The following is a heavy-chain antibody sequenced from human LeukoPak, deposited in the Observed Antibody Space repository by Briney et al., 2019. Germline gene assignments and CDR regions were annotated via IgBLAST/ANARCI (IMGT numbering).Heavy chain of an antibody. V-gene: IGHV5-51*01. Sequence: GESLKISCKGSGYSFTSYWIGWVRQMPGKGLGGLGIIYPGDSDTRYSPSFQGQVTISADKSISTAYLRWSSLKASDTAMYYCARRSAMVDYYYMDVWGKGTTVSVSS. J-gene: IGHJ6*03. CDR2: IYPGDSDT. D-gene: IGHD5-18*01. CDR3: ARRSAMVDYYYMDV. CDR1: GYSFTSYW.